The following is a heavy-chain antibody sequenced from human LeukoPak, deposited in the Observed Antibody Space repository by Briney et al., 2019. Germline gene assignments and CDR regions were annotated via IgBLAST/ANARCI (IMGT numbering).Heavy chain of an antibody. Sequence: PSETLSLTCIVSGGSTNSYYWGWIRQPPGKGLEWIGYIYYSGSTNYNPSLKSRVTISADTSKNQFSLKLSSVTAADTAVYYCARGVRFFHYGMDVWGTGTTVTVSS. CDR2: IYYSGST. CDR1: GGSTNSYY. V-gene: IGHV4-59*01. CDR3: ARGVRFFHYGMDV. D-gene: IGHD3-3*01. J-gene: IGHJ6*04.